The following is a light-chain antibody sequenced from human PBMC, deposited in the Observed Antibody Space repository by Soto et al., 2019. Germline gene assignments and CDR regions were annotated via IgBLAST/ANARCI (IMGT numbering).Light chain of an antibody. CDR1: QSVSSSY. J-gene: IGKJ2*01. V-gene: IGKV3-20*01. CDR3: QQYGSSPYT. Sequence: EIVLTQSPGTLSLSPGERATLSCRASQSVSSSYLAWYQQKPGQAPRLLIYGASSRATGIPDRFSGSGPGTDFTLTISRLDPEDFAVYYCQQYGSSPYTFGQGTKLEIK. CDR2: GAS.